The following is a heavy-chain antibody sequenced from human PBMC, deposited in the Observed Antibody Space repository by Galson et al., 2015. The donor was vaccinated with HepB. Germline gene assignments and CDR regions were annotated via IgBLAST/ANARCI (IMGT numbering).Heavy chain of an antibody. J-gene: IGHJ4*02. CDR1: GFTFSSYA. CDR3: AKDRGSGWYYFDY. D-gene: IGHD6-19*01. CDR2: ISGSGGST. V-gene: IGHV3-23*01. Sequence: LRLSCAASGFTFSSYAMSWVRQAPGKGLEWVSAISGSGGSTYYADSVKGRFTISRDNSKNTLYLQMNSLRAEDTAVYYCAKDRGSGWYYFDYWGQGTLVTVSS.